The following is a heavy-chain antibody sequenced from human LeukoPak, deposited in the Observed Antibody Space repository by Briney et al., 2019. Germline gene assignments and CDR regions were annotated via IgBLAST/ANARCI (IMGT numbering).Heavy chain of an antibody. Sequence: PGGSRRLSCAASGFTFSSYWMSWVRQAPGKGLEWVANIKQDGSEKYYVDSVKGRFTISRDNAKNSLYLQMNSLRAEDTAVYYCARNWRYYDSSGYYTSANYFDYWGQETLVTVSS. CDR3: ARNWRYYDSSGYYTSANYFDY. CDR1: GFTFSSYW. CDR2: IKQDGSEK. V-gene: IGHV3-7*01. D-gene: IGHD3-22*01. J-gene: IGHJ4*02.